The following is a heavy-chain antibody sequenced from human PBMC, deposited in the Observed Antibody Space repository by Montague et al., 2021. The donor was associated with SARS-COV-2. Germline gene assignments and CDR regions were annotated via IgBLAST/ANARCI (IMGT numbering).Heavy chain of an antibody. Sequence: CAISGDSVSSNTAAWNWIRQSPSRGLEWLGRTYYRSKWYYDYAVSVNSRMTISPDTSKNQFSLQLSSVTPEDRAGYYCARDPRYSLSWSFDYWGQGTLVTVSS. J-gene: IGHJ4*02. D-gene: IGHD6-13*01. V-gene: IGHV6-1*01. CDR1: GDSVSSNTAA. CDR3: ARDPRYSLSWSFDY. CDR2: TYYRSKWYY.